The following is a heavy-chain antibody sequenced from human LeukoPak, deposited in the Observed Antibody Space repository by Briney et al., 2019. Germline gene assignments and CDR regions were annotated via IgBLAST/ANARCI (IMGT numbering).Heavy chain of an antibody. Sequence: GGSLRLSRAASGFTFSSYAMHWVRQAPGKGLEYVSAISSNGGSTYYANSVKGRFTISRDNSKNTLYLQMGSLRAEDMAVYYCARVGYTSYYYYGMDVWGQGTTVTVSS. V-gene: IGHV3-64*01. J-gene: IGHJ6*02. CDR1: GFTFSSYA. CDR2: ISSNGGST. D-gene: IGHD6-13*01. CDR3: ARVGYTSYYYYGMDV.